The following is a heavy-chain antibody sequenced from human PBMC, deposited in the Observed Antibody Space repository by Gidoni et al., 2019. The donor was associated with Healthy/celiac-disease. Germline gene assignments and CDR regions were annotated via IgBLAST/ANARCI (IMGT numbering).Heavy chain of an antibody. D-gene: IGHD3-22*01. CDR2: ITHCGST. CDR3: ARGLGYYYDRPSLRRHVGNWFDP. J-gene: IGHJ5*02. V-gene: IGHV4-34*01. Sequence: HLQQSGARLLKPSETLSPPCAVYDGSFSRYYWSCTRQPPGKGLEWIGEITHCGSTNYNPSLKSRVTISVDTSKNQFSRKLSSVTAADTAVYYCARGLGYYYDRPSLRRHVGNWFDPWGQGTLVTVSS. CDR1: DGSFSRYY.